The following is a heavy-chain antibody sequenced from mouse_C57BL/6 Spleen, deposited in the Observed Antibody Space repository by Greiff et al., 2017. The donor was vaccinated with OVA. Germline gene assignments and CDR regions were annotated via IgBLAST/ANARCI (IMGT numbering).Heavy chain of an antibody. CDR3: ARKAPPTVVATDYAMDY. Sequence: VQLVESGPGLVQPSQSLSITCTVSGFSLTSYGVHWVRQSPGKGLEWLGVIWSGGSTDYNAAFISRLSISKDNSKSQVFFKMNSLQADDTAIYYCARKAPPTVVATDYAMDYWGQGTSVTVSS. V-gene: IGHV2-2*01. CDR2: IWSGGST. J-gene: IGHJ4*01. CDR1: GFSLTSYG. D-gene: IGHD1-1*01.